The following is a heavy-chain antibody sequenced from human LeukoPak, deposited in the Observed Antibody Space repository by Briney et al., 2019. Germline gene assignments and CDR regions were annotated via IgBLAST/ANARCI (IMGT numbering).Heavy chain of an antibody. CDR3: AKGSGSGWYGWFAR. V-gene: IGHV3-23*01. Sequence: GGSLRLSCAASGFTFSSYDMSWVRQAPGKGLEWVSSIDASGGSTYYADSVKGRFTISRDNSKNTFYPQMNSLRADDTAVYYCAKGSGSGWYGWFARWGQGTLVTVSS. CDR1: GFTFSSYD. J-gene: IGHJ5*02. D-gene: IGHD6-19*01. CDR2: IDASGGST.